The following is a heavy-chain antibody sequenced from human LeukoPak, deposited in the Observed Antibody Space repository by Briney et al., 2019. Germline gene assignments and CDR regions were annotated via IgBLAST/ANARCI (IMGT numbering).Heavy chain of an antibody. D-gene: IGHD3-22*01. CDR1: GFTFSSYS. V-gene: IGHV3-21*01. J-gene: IGHJ3*02. CDR2: ISSSSSYI. Sequence: GGSLRLSCAASGFTFSSYSMNWVRQAPGKGLEWVSSISSSSSYIYYADSVKGRFTISRDNAKNSLYLQMNSLRAEDTAVYYCARATRDYYDILYAFDIWGQGTMVTVSS. CDR3: ARATRDYYDILYAFDI.